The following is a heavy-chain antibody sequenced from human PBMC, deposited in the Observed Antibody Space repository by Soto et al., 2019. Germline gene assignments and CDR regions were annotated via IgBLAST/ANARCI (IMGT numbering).Heavy chain of an antibody. CDR2: INPNSGGT. D-gene: IGHD3-22*01. J-gene: IGHJ3*02. Sequence: ASVKVSCKASGYTFTGYYIHWVRQAPVQGLEWMGWINPNSGGTNYAQKFQGWVTMTRDTSISAAYMELSRLGSDDTAVYYCARGDYYDSSGYCYDQYAFDIWGQGTLVTGSS. V-gene: IGHV1-2*04. CDR3: ARGDYYDSSGYCYDQYAFDI. CDR1: GYTFTGYY.